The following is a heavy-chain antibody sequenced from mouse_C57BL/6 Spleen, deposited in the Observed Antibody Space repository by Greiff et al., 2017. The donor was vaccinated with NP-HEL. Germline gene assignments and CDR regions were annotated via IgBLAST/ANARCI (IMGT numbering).Heavy chain of an antibody. CDR3: ARDYYGSSSYAMDY. V-gene: IGHV2-2*01. CDR1: GFSLTSYG. Sequence: VQLQQSGPGLVQPSQSLSITCTVSGFSLTSYGVHWVRQSLGKGLVWLGVIWSGGSTDYNAAFIFRLSISKDNSKSQVFFKMYSLQADDTAIYYCARDYYGSSSYAMDYWGEGTSVTVTS. CDR2: IWSGGST. D-gene: IGHD1-1*01. J-gene: IGHJ4*01.